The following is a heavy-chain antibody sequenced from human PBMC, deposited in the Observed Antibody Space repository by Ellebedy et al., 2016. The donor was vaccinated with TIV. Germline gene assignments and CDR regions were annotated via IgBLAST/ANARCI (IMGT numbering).Heavy chain of an antibody. V-gene: IGHV1-69*13. J-gene: IGHJ6*02. CDR3: ARHGRSHEFPHFNYYYYGMDV. Sequence: AASVKVSCKASGGTFSSYAISWVRQAPGQGLEWMGGIIPIFGTANYAQKFQGRVTITADESTSAAYMELSSLRSEDTAVYYCARHGRSHEFPHFNYYYYGMDVWGQGTTVTVSS. D-gene: IGHD1-14*01. CDR2: IIPIFGTA. CDR1: GGTFSSYA.